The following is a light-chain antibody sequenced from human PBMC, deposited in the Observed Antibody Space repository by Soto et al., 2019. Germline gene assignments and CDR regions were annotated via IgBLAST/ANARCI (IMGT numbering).Light chain of an antibody. CDR2: GAS. CDR3: QHYDRSPPVT. J-gene: IGKJ5*01. V-gene: IGKV3-20*01. CDR1: QSVTNSR. Sequence: EIVLTQSPGTLSLSPGERATLSCRASQSVTNSRLAWYQQKPGQAPKVLIYGASSRATGIPDRFSGSGSGAGFTLTISSLEPEDFAVYYCQHYDRSPPVTFGQGTRLEIK.